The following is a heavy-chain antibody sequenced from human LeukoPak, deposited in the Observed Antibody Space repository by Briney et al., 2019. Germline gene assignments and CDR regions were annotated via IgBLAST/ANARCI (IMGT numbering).Heavy chain of an antibody. D-gene: IGHD3-10*01. J-gene: IGHJ4*02. CDR2: ISAYNGNT. V-gene: IGHV1-18*04. Sequence: ASVKVSCKASGYTFTNSYIHWVRQAPGQGLEWMGWISAYNGNTNYAQKLQGRVTMTTDTSTSTAYMELRSLRSDDTAVYYCARGLSYLAPGVWGQGTLVTVSS. CDR1: GYTFTNSY. CDR3: ARGLSYLAPGV.